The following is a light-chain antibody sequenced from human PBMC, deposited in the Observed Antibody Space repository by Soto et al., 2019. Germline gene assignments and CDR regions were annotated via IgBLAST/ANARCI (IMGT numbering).Light chain of an antibody. CDR1: SSDVGYYDY. J-gene: IGLJ1*01. CDR2: EVT. Sequence: QSVLTQPPSASGFPGQSVTISCTGTSSDVGYYDYVSWYQQHPGKAPKLVIYEVTKRPSGVPDRVSASKSGNTASLTVSGLRVEDEADYYCSSYAGSNNFVFGSGTKLTVL. V-gene: IGLV2-8*01. CDR3: SSYAGSNNFV.